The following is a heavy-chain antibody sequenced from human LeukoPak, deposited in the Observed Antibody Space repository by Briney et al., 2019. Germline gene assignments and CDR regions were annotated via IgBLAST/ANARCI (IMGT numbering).Heavy chain of an antibody. Sequence: SETLSLTCTVSGGSISSSSYYWGWIRQPPGKGLEWIGSIYYSGSTYYNPSLKSRVTISVDTSKNQFSLKLSSVTAADTAVYYCARLTAYYDYVWGSYPNSYYFDYWGQGTLVTVSS. CDR1: GGSISSSSYY. D-gene: IGHD3-16*02. CDR2: IYYSGST. V-gene: IGHV4-39*01. J-gene: IGHJ4*02. CDR3: ARLTAYYDYVWGSYPNSYYFDY.